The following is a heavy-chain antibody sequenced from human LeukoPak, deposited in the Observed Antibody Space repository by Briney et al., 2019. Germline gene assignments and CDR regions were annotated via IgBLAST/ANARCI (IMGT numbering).Heavy chain of an antibody. CDR3: ARQYGSGSYATIYYYYGMDV. J-gene: IGHJ6*02. CDR1: GGSISGSSYY. CDR2: IYYSGST. D-gene: IGHD3-10*01. Sequence: PSETLSLTCTVSGGSISGSSYYWGWIRQPPGKGLEWIGSIYYSGSTYYNPSLKSRVTISVDTSKNQFSLKLSSVTAADTAVYYCARQYGSGSYATIYYYYGMDVWGQGTTVTVSS. V-gene: IGHV4-39*01.